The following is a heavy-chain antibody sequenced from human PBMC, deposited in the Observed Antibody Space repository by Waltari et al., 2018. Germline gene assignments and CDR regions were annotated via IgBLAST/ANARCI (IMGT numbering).Heavy chain of an antibody. Sequence: QVQLVQSGAEVKKPGASVKVSCKASGYTFTGYYMHWVRQAPGQGLEWMGWINPNSGGTNYAQNVQGRVTMTRDTSISTAYMELSRLRSDDTAVYYCARVGIAVVWFDPWGQGTLVTVSS. CDR1: GYTFTGYY. J-gene: IGHJ5*02. CDR3: ARVGIAVVWFDP. V-gene: IGHV1-2*02. D-gene: IGHD6-19*01. CDR2: INPNSGGT.